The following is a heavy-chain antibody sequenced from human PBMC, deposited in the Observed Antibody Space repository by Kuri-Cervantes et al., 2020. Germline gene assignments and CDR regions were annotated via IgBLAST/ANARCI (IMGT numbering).Heavy chain of an antibody. CDR2: INHSGST. J-gene: IGHJ3*02. CDR1: GGPFSGYY. CDR3: ARHDPTSGSYYVAFDI. V-gene: IGHV4-34*01. Sequence: SETLSLTCAVYGGPFSGYYWSWIRQPPGKGLEWIGEINHSGSTNYNPSLKSRVTISVDTSKNQFSLKLSSVTAADTAVYYCARHDPTSGSYYVAFDIWGQGTMVTVSS. D-gene: IGHD1-26*01.